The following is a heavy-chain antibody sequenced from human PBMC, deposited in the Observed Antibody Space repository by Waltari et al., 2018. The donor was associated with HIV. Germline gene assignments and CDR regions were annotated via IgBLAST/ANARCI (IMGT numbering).Heavy chain of an antibody. CDR2: IWYDGTNK. D-gene: IGHD2-15*01. Sequence: QVQLVESGGGVVQTGRSLRLSCAASGFTFSSYVMHWVRQAPGKGLEWVAVIWYDGTNKYYADSVKGRFTISRDNSKNTLYLQMNSLRAEDTAVYYCARDRSEGGGYYYYGLDVWGQGTTVTVSS. V-gene: IGHV3-33*01. J-gene: IGHJ6*02. CDR1: GFTFSSYV. CDR3: ARDRSEGGGYYYYGLDV.